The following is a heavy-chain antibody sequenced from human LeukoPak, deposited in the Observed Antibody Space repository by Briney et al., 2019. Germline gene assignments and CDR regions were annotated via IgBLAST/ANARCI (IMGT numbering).Heavy chain of an antibody. V-gene: IGHV4-59*01. D-gene: IGHD3-22*01. Sequence: PSETLSLTCTVSGGSISSYYWSWIRQPPGKGLEWIGYIYYSGSTNYNPSLKSRVTISVDTSKNQFSLKLSSVTDADTAVYYCARDVEDSSGFDIWGQGTMVTVSS. CDR1: GGSISSYY. CDR2: IYYSGST. J-gene: IGHJ3*02. CDR3: ARDVEDSSGFDI.